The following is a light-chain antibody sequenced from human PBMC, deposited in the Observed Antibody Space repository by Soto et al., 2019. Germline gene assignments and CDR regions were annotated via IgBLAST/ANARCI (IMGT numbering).Light chain of an antibody. CDR2: GAS. J-gene: IGKJ4*02. V-gene: IGKV3-15*01. CDR3: QQYKNWPPLT. CDR1: QRVSSN. Sequence: EIVMTQSPATLSVSPGERATLSCRASQRVSSNLAWYQQKPGQAPRLLIYGASTMATGIPARFSGSGPGKEFTRTISSLQSEEFSVYYCQQYKNWPPLTFGGGTKVEIK.